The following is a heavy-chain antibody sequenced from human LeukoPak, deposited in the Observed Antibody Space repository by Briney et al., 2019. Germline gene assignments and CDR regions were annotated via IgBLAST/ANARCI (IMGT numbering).Heavy chain of an antibody. CDR1: GGSFSGYY. D-gene: IGHD3-9*01. Sequence: SETLSLTCAVYGGSFSGYYWSWIRQPPGKGLEWIGEIYHSGSTNYNPSLKSRVTISVDKSKNQFSLKLSSVTAADTAVYYCAREVLVLRYFDYWGQGTLVTVSS. J-gene: IGHJ4*02. V-gene: IGHV4-34*01. CDR2: IYHSGST. CDR3: AREVLVLRYFDY.